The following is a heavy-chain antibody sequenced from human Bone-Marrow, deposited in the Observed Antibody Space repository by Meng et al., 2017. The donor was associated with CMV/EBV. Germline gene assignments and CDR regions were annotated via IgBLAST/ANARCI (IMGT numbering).Heavy chain of an antibody. J-gene: IGHJ1*01. Sequence: ASVKVSCKASGYTFTDYYLHWVRQAPGQGLEWMGWINPNSGGIYYAQKFEGRVSMTRDTSIRTAYMELRRLRSDDAALYYCARGNCGADCFTSFYSDYFQHWGQGIPVTASS. CDR3: ARGNCGADCFTSFYSDYFQH. CDR2: INPNSGGI. V-gene: IGHV1-2*02. CDR1: GYTFTDYY. D-gene: IGHD2-21*01.